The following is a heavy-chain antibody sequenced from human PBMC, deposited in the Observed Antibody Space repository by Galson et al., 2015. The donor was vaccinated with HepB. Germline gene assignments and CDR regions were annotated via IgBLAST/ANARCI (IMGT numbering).Heavy chain of an antibody. V-gene: IGHV3-30*04. D-gene: IGHD5-24*01. CDR2: ISYDGTNK. J-gene: IGHJ6*02. CDR3: ARDPGLEMAAKYYGVDV. Sequence: SLRLSCAASGFTFSTYAIHWVRQAPGKGLEWVAVISYDGTNKYYAGSVKDRFTISRDNSKNTLYLQMNSLRAEDTAVYYCARDPGLEMAAKYYGVDVWGQGTTVTVSS. CDR1: GFTFSTYA.